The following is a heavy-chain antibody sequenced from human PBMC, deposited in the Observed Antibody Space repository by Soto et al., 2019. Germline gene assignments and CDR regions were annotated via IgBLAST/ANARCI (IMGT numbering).Heavy chain of an antibody. Sequence: QVQLQESGPGLVKPSQTLSLTCTVSGGSIRSGGYYWSWIRQHPGKGLEWIGYISYTGYTYYNPSLKSRTLTSVATSKNQFSLKLSSVTAADTAVYYCARGVLIWGQGTMVTVSS. CDR3: ARGVLI. CDR1: GGSIRSGGYY. V-gene: IGHV4-31*03. J-gene: IGHJ3*02. CDR2: ISYTGYT.